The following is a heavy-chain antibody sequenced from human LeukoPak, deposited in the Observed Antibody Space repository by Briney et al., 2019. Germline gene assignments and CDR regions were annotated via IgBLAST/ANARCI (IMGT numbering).Heavy chain of an antibody. V-gene: IGHV4-59*01. CDR3: ARENSYGLDY. J-gene: IGHJ4*02. CDR1: GGSMSDYY. Sequence: SETLSLTCTVSGGSMSDYYWSWIRQSPVRGLEWIGYLYYSGNTNYNPSLKSRLTISRDMAKNQFSLKLSSVTSADTAVYYCARENSYGLDYWGQGTLVTVSS. CDR2: LYYSGNT. D-gene: IGHD5-18*01.